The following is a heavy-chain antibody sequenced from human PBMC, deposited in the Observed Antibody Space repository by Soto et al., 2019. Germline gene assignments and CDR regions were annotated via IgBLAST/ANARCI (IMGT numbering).Heavy chain of an antibody. CDR1: GITLRSSA. V-gene: IGHV3-23*01. J-gene: IGHJ4*02. CDR3: VRGSEESYPGSRIFDL. Sequence: PGGSLRLSCVASGITLRSSAMSWVRQVPGEGLEWVSSITDTGGDTKYADSVRGRFTISRDNSKNTLYLLMSRLRAEDSALYFCVRGSEESYPGSRIFDLWGRGTLVTVSS. CDR2: ITDTGGDT. D-gene: IGHD3-10*01.